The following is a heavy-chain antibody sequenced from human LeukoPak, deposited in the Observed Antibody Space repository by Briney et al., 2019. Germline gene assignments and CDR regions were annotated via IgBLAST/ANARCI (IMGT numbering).Heavy chain of an antibody. D-gene: IGHD6-13*01. CDR2: ISYDGSNK. Sequence: PGRSLRLSCAASGFTFSSYAMHWVRQAPGKGLEWVAVISYDGSNKYYADSVKGRFTISRDNSKNTLYLQMNSLRAEDTAVYYCARATLATAGDYYFDCWGQGALVTVSS. J-gene: IGHJ4*02. CDR1: GFTFSSYA. V-gene: IGHV3-30-3*01. CDR3: ARATLATAGDYYFDC.